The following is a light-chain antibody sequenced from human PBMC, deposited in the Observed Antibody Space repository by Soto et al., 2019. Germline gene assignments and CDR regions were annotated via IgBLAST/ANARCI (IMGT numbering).Light chain of an antibody. CDR2: AAS. CDR1: QSIANY. CDR3: QKSFSPPLT. Sequence: DIQMTQSPSSLSASVVAIVTITCRASQSIANYLNWYQQKPGTAPKLLIFAASSLQSGVPSRLSGSGSGTDFTLTISSLQPEDFATYYCQKSFSPPLTCGRGTKGDIK. V-gene: IGKV1-39*01. J-gene: IGKJ4*01.